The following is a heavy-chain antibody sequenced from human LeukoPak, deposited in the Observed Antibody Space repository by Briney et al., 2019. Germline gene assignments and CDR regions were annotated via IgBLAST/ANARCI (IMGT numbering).Heavy chain of an antibody. Sequence: ASVKVSCKVSGYTLTELSMHWVRQAPGKGLEWMGGFDPEDGETIYAQKFQGRVTMTEDTSTDTAYMELSSPRSEDTAVYYCATENHIAVAGTDAFDIWGQGTMVTVSS. CDR1: GYTLTELS. J-gene: IGHJ3*02. CDR3: ATENHIAVAGTDAFDI. CDR2: FDPEDGET. V-gene: IGHV1-24*01. D-gene: IGHD6-19*01.